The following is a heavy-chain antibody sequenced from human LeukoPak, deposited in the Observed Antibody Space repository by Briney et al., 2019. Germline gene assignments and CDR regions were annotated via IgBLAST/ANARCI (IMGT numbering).Heavy chain of an antibody. J-gene: IGHJ4*02. V-gene: IGHV3-7*01. Sequence: GGSLRLSCAASGFTFSSYWMSWVRQAPGKGLEWVANIKQDGSEKHYVDSVKGRFTISRDNAKKSLFLHMNSLRVEDTAVYYCAGGSEYTSSTNYYFDYWGQGTLVTVSS. CDR3: AGGSEYTSSTNYYFDY. CDR2: IKQDGSEK. CDR1: GFTFSSYW. D-gene: IGHD6-6*01.